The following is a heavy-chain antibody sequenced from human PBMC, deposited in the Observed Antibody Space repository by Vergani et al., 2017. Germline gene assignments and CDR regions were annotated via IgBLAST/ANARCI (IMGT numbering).Heavy chain of an antibody. CDR2: IYSRGT. V-gene: IGHV4-61*02. CDR3: VRELGASLGAYFDY. CDR1: GASISGGGYY. Sequence: QVHLQESGPGLVKPSQTLSLTCTVSGASISGGGYYWSWIRQPAGKGLEWIGRIYSRGTEYNPSLKSRVAVSINTSKSQCSLKLTSVTAADAAMYYCVRELGASLGAYFDYWGQGALVSVSS. J-gene: IGHJ4*02. D-gene: IGHD1-26*01.